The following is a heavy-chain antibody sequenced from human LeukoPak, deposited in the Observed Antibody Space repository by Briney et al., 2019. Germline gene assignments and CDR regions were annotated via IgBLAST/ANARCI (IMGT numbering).Heavy chain of an antibody. CDR1: GFTFRSYV. Sequence: GGSLRLSCAASGFTFRSYVRNWVRQAPGKGLEWVSAISHSGDRTYYADSVKGRFTISRDNSKNILYLQMNGLRAEDTALYYCAKVVGIWIGEMFDAFDVWGHGTMVAVSS. CDR3: AKVVGIWIGEMFDAFDV. V-gene: IGHV3-23*01. D-gene: IGHD3-10*01. J-gene: IGHJ3*01. CDR2: ISHSGDRT.